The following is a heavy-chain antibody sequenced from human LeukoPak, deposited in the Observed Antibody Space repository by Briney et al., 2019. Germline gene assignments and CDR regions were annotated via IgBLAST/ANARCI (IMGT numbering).Heavy chain of an antibody. D-gene: IGHD2-21*01. CDR2: ISGSGGGT. CDR3: AKAPVTSCRGAYCYPFDS. CDR1: GFTFTSYA. Sequence: PGGSLRLSCAASGFTFTSYAMSWVRQAPGKGLEWVSSISGSGGGTFYADSVKGRFTISRDNSKNTLYLQMNSLRAEDTAVYYCAKAPVTSCRGAYCYPFDSWGQGTLVTVSS. V-gene: IGHV3-23*01. J-gene: IGHJ4*02.